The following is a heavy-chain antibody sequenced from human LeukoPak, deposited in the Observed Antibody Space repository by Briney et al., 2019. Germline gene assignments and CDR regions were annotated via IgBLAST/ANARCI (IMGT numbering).Heavy chain of an antibody. CDR2: IWYDGSNK. Sequence: PGRSLRLSCAASGFTFSSYAMHWVRQAPGKGLEWVAVIWYDGSNKYYADSVKGRFTISRDNSKNTLYLQMNSLRAEDTAVYYCARDVEPGTFDYWGQGTLVTVSS. V-gene: IGHV3-33*08. D-gene: IGHD1-14*01. CDR1: GFTFSSYA. CDR3: ARDVEPGTFDY. J-gene: IGHJ4*02.